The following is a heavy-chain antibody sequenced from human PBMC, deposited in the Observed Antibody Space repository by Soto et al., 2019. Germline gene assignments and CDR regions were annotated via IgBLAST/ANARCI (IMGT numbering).Heavy chain of an antibody. Sequence: PSQTLSLTCAISGDSVSSNSAAWNWIRQSPSRGLEWLGRTYYRSKWYNDYAVPVKSRITINPDTSKNQFSLHLNSVTPEDTAVNYCARMAPGGNWNPPGPFDHWGQGTLVTVSS. V-gene: IGHV6-1*01. CDR1: GDSVSSNSAA. CDR2: TYYRSKWYN. CDR3: ARMAPGGNWNPPGPFDH. D-gene: IGHD1-20*01. J-gene: IGHJ4*02.